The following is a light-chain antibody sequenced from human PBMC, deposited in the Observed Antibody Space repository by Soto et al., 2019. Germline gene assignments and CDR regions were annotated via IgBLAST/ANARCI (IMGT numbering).Light chain of an antibody. CDR3: QKYGSSLPIT. V-gene: IGKV3-20*01. CDR2: GAS. CDR1: QSVSSSY. Sequence: ETVLTQSPGTLSCSPGERATLSCRASQSVSSSYLAWYQQKPGQAPRLLIYGASSRATGIPDRFSGSGSGTDFTLTISRLEPEYFAVYHCQKYGSSLPITFGRGQRLDIX. J-gene: IGKJ5*01.